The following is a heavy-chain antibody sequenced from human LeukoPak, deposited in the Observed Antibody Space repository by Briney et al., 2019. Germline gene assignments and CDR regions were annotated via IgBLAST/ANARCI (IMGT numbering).Heavy chain of an antibody. CDR3: AKLYCSSTSCYDY. CDR2: ISWNSGSI. V-gene: IGHV3-9*01. D-gene: IGHD2-2*01. J-gene: IGHJ4*02. Sequence: GGSLRLSCAASGFTFDDYAMHWVRQAPGKGLEWVSGISWNSGSIGYADSVKGRFTISRDNAKNSLYLQMNSLRAEDTALYYCAKLYCSSTSCYDYWGQGTLVAVSS. CDR1: GFTFDDYA.